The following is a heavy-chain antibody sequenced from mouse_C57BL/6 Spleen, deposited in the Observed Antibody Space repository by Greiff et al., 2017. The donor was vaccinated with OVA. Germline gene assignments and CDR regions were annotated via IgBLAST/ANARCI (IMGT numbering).Heavy chain of an antibody. CDR1: GYTFPDYY. CDR3: AREGFYDYDLWAMDY. CDR2: IYPGSGNT. Sequence: QVQLKQSGAELVRPGASVKLSCKASGYTFPDYYINWVKQRPGQGLEWIARIYPGSGNTYYNEKFKGKATLTAEKSSSTAYMQLSSLTAEDSAVYFGAREGFYDYDLWAMDYWGQGTSVTVSS. D-gene: IGHD2-4*01. J-gene: IGHJ4*01. V-gene: IGHV1-76*01.